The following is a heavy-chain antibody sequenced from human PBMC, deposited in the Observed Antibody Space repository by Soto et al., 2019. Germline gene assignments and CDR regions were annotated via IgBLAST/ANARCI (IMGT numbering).Heavy chain of an antibody. J-gene: IGHJ3*02. V-gene: IGHV3-64*01. CDR1: GFTFSSYA. Sequence: GESLKISCAASGFTFSSYAMHWVRQAPGKGLEYVSAISSNGGSTYYANSVKGRFTISRDNSKNTLYLQMGSLRAEDMAVYYCARELNWGNAFDIWGQGTMVTVSS. CDR3: ARELNWGNAFDI. CDR2: ISSNGGST. D-gene: IGHD7-27*01.